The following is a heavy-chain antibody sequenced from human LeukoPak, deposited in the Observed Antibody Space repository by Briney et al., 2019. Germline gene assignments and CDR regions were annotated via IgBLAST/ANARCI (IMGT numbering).Heavy chain of an antibody. CDR2: ISGSGSST. CDR3: AKSKPLYYDILTGYPPDVPNWFDP. Sequence: PGGSLRLSCAASGFTFSSYAMSWVRQAPGKGLEWVSAISGSGSSTYYADSVKGRFTISRDNSKNTLYLQMNSLRAEDTAVYYCAKSKPLYYDILTGYPPDVPNWFDPWGQGTLVTVSS. J-gene: IGHJ5*02. CDR1: GFTFSSYA. V-gene: IGHV3-23*01. D-gene: IGHD3-9*01.